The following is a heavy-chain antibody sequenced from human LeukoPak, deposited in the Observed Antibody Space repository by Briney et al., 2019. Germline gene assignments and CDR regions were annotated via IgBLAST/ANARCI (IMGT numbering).Heavy chain of an antibody. CDR2: ISYDGSNK. D-gene: IGHD6-13*01. J-gene: IGHJ6*02. CDR1: GFTFSSYA. Sequence: GRSLRLSCAASGFTFSSYAMHWVRQAPGKGLEWVAVISYDGSNKHYADSVKGRFTISRDNSKNTLYLQMNSLRAEDTAVYYCARDVVGSSNNGMDVWGQGTTVTVSS. CDR3: ARDVVGSSNNGMDV. V-gene: IGHV3-30-3*01.